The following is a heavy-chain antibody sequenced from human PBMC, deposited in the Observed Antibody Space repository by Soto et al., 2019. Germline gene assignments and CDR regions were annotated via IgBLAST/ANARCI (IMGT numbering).Heavy chain of an antibody. CDR1: GGSFSGYY. Sequence: SETLSLTCAVYGGSFSGYYWTWIRQPPGTGLEWIGEINHSGSTNYNPSLKSRVTISVDTSKNQFSLKLTSVTAADTAVYYCATAPIEDSSGYRFGYWGQGTLVTVSS. J-gene: IGHJ4*02. V-gene: IGHV4-34*01. CDR3: ATAPIEDSSGYRFGY. CDR2: INHSGST. D-gene: IGHD3-22*01.